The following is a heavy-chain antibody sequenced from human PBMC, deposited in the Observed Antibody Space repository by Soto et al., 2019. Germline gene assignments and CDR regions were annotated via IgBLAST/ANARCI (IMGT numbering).Heavy chain of an antibody. CDR3: AKVGGSSSWYQMAFDS. Sequence: PGGSLRLSCAASGFTFSRYAMSWVRQAPGKGLEWVSAISGSGGSTYYADSVKGRFTISRDNSKNTLYPQMNSLRAEDTAVYYCAKVGGSSSWYQMAFDSWRQVKMVTVSS. J-gene: IGHJ3*02. CDR2: ISGSGGST. CDR1: GFTFSRYA. D-gene: IGHD6-13*01. V-gene: IGHV3-23*01.